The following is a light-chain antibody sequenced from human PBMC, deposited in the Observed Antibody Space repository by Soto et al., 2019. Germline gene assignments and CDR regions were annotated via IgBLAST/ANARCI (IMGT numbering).Light chain of an antibody. CDR2: GAS. CDR1: QSVSSSY. Sequence: EIVLTQSPGTLSLSPGERATLSCRASQSVSSSYLAWYQQKPGQAPRLLIYGASSRATGIPDRFSGSGSGTDFTLTISRLEPEDFEVYYCQQYASSPSITFGQGTRLEIK. V-gene: IGKV3-20*01. J-gene: IGKJ5*01. CDR3: QQYASSPSIT.